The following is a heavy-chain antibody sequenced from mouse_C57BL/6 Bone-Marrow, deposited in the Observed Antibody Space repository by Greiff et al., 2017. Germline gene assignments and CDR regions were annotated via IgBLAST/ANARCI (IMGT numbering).Heavy chain of an antibody. J-gene: IGHJ3*01. V-gene: IGHV1-81*01. D-gene: IGHD1-1*01. CDR2: IYPRSGNT. Sequence: QVQLQQSGAELARPGASVKLSCKASGYTFTSYGISWVKQRTGQGLEWIGEIYPRSGNTYYNEKFKGKATLTADKSSSTAYMELRSLTSEDSAVYFCARDDYGSSPWFAYWGQGTLVTVSA. CDR1: GYTFTSYG. CDR3: ARDDYGSSPWFAY.